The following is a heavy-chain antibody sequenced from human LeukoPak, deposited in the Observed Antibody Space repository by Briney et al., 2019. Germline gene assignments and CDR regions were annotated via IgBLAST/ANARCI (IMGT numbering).Heavy chain of an antibody. J-gene: IGHJ6*03. Sequence: SETLSLTCAMSGGSFNDYYWTWIRQPPGKGLEWIGEITHRGNTKYNPSLKSRVTISVDTSKSQFSLKLSSVTAADTAVYYCAREDVAVTGSPNFYYYYFMDVWGRGTTVTVSS. D-gene: IGHD6-19*01. CDR2: ITHRGNT. V-gene: IGHV4-34*01. CDR1: GGSFNDYY. CDR3: AREDVAVTGSPNFYYYYFMDV.